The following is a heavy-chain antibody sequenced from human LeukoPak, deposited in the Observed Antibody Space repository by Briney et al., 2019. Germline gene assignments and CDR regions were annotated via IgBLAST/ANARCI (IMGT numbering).Heavy chain of an antibody. CDR1: GFTFSSYA. V-gene: IGHV3-9*01. CDR3: AKGSGYSSSSSVVDY. Sequence: GGSLRLSCAASGFTFSSYAMSWVRQAPGKGLEWVSGISWNSGSIGYADSVKGRFTISRDNAKNSLYLQMNSLRAEDTALYYCAKGSGYSSSSSVVDYWGQGTLVTVSS. CDR2: ISWNSGSI. D-gene: IGHD6-6*01. J-gene: IGHJ4*02.